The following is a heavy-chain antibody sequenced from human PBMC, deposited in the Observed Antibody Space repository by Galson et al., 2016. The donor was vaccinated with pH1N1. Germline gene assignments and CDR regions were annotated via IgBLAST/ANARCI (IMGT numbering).Heavy chain of an antibody. Sequence: QSGAEVKKPGESLKISCKGSGYSFSNYWIGWVRQMPGKGLEWVGIIYPGGSVTRYSPPSQGQVTISIDKSINTAYLQWSSLKASDTAMYYCARQDDFGDYRGDAFDIWGQGTMVIVSS. D-gene: IGHD4-17*01. V-gene: IGHV5-51*01. J-gene: IGHJ3*02. CDR2: IYPGGSVT. CDR1: GYSFSNYW. CDR3: ARQDDFGDYRGDAFDI.